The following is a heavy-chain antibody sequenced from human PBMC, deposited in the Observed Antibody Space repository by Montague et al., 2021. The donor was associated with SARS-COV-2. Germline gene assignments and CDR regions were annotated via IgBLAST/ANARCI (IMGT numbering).Heavy chain of an antibody. V-gene: IGHV4-34*01. CDR1: GGSFSGYY. CDR3: ARFYHVGMVRGVRRAYYYGMDV. CDR2: INHSGST. Sequence: SETLSLTCAVYGGSFSGYYWSWIRQPPGKGLEWIGEINHSGSTNYNPSLKSRVTISADTSKNQFSLKLSSVTAADTAVYYCARFYHVGMVRGVRRAYYYGMDVWGQGTTVTVSS. J-gene: IGHJ6*02. D-gene: IGHD3-10*01.